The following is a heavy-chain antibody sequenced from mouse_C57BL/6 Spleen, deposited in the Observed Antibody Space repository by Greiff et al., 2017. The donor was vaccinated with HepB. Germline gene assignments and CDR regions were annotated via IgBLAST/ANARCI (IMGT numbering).Heavy chain of an antibody. CDR3: ARGGYYYGSRYFDV. CDR1: GYAFSSSW. V-gene: IGHV1-82*01. D-gene: IGHD1-1*01. J-gene: IGHJ1*03. CDR2: IYPGDGDT. Sequence: QVQLQQSGPELVKPGASVKISCKASGYAFSSSWMNWVKQRPGKGLEWIGRIYPGDGDTNYNGKVKGKATLTADKSSSTAYMQLSSLTSEDSAVYFCARGGYYYGSRYFDVWGTGTTVTVSS.